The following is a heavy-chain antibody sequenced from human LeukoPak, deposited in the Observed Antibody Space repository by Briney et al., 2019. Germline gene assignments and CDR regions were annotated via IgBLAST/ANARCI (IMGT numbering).Heavy chain of an antibody. Sequence: PGRSLRLSCAASGFTFDDYAMHWVRQAPGKGLEWVSGISWNSGSIGYADSVKGRFTISRDNAKNSLYLQMNSLRAEDTAVYYCARLGSTLDYWGQGTLVTVSS. D-gene: IGHD2-21*01. J-gene: IGHJ4*02. CDR2: ISWNSGSI. V-gene: IGHV3-9*01. CDR1: GFTFDDYA. CDR3: ARLGSTLDY.